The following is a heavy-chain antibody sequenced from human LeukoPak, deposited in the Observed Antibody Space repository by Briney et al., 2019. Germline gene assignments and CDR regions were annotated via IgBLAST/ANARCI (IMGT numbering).Heavy chain of an antibody. Sequence: GGSLRLSCTGSGFIFDTHTLTWVRQAPGKGLEWVASISGSGDSTNYGDSVKGRSTISRDNFKRTVHLEMSNLRADDTAMYYCVRRAAVRGMDFWGLGTTVMVSS. CDR1: GFIFDTHT. CDR3: VRRAAVRGMDF. CDR2: ISGSGDST. V-gene: IGHV3-23*01. J-gene: IGHJ6*02. D-gene: IGHD1-14*01.